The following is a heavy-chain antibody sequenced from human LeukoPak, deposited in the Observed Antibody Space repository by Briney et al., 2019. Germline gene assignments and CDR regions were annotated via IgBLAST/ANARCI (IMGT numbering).Heavy chain of an antibody. CDR2: IKQDGSEK. CDR1: GFTFSTYW. CDR3: ARAEWSNWYFDL. J-gene: IGHJ2*01. V-gene: IGHV3-7*03. Sequence: GGSLRLSCAASGFTFSTYWMNWVRQAPGKGLEWVANIKQDGSEKYYVDSVKGRFNLSRDSAKNSLYLQMNSLRAEDTAVYYCARAEWSNWYFDLWGRGTLVTVSS. D-gene: IGHD3-3*01.